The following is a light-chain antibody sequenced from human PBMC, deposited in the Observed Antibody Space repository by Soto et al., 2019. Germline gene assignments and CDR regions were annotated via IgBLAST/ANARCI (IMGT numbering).Light chain of an antibody. CDR3: LQDYNYPLT. CDR1: QAVRND. Sequence: AIQMTQSPSSLSASVGDRVTITCRASQAVRNDLGWYQQKPGEAPKLLIYAASSLQSGVPSRFSGSGSGTDFTLTISSLQPEDFATYYCLQDYNYPLTFGGGTTVEIK. J-gene: IGKJ4*01. CDR2: AAS. V-gene: IGKV1-6*01.